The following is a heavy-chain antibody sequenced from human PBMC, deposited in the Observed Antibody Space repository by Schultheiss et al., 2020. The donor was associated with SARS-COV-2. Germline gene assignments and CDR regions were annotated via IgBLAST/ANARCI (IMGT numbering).Heavy chain of an antibody. CDR3: VKDRLVRPRIKELMVYAIRRYYGMDV. CDR2: ISSNGGST. CDR1: GFTFSSYE. J-gene: IGHJ6*02. D-gene: IGHD2-8*01. Sequence: GGSLRLSCAASGFTFSSYEMNWVRQAPGKGLEYVSAISSNGGSTYYADSVKGRFTISRDNSKNTLYLQMSSLRAEDTAVYYCVKDRLVRPRIKELMVYAIRRYYGMDVWGQGTTVTVSS. V-gene: IGHV3-64D*06.